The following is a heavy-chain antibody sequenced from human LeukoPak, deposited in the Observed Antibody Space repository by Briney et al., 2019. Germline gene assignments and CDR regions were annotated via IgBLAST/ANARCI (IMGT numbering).Heavy chain of an antibody. D-gene: IGHD3-16*02. V-gene: IGHV1-24*01. Sequence: ASVKVSCKVSGYTLTELSMHWGRQAPGKGPEWMGGFDPEDGETLYAQKFQGRVTMTEDTSTDTAYMELSSLRSEDTAVYYCATGKFYDYVWGSYRSTPFDYWGQGTLVTVSS. CDR1: GYTLTELS. CDR3: ATGKFYDYVWGSYRSTPFDY. J-gene: IGHJ4*02. CDR2: FDPEDGET.